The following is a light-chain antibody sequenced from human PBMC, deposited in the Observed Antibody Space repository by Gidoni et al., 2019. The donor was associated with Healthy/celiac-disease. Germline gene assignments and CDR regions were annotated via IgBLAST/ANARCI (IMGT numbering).Light chain of an antibody. V-gene: IGKV1-9*01. Sequence: DIQLTQSPSFLSASVGDRVTITCRASQHIDRYLAWYQQKPGEAPKLLIYDASTLQSAVPSRFSGSGSGTDFTLTISSLQPEDSATYYCQQLDKYGFTFGPGTKVDIK. CDR3: QQLDKYGFT. CDR1: QHIDRY. J-gene: IGKJ3*01. CDR2: DAS.